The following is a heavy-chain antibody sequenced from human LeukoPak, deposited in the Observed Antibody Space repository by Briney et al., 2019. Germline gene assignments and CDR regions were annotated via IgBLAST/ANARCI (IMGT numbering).Heavy chain of an antibody. CDR3: ARDRPPPMVRGVFDY. CDR2: IYYSGST. CDR1: GGSISSSSYY. J-gene: IGHJ4*02. V-gene: IGHV4-39*07. D-gene: IGHD3-10*01. Sequence: SETLSLTCTVSGGSISSSSYYWGWIRQPPGKGLEWIGSIYYSGSTYYNPSLKSRVTISVDTSKNQLSLKLSSVTAADTAVYYCARDRPPPMVRGVFDYWGQGTLVTVSS.